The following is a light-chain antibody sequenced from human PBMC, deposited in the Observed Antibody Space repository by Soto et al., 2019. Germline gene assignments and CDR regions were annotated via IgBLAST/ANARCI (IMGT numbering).Light chain of an antibody. Sequence: DIVLTQSPGTLSLSPGERATLSCRASQSVTSTYLAWYKHKPGQPPRLLIFGASTRATGIPVRFSGSGSGTEFTLTISSLQSEDFAVYYCHQYDDGPYTFGQGTKVEI. CDR3: HQYDDGPYT. CDR2: GAS. CDR1: QSVTSTY. J-gene: IGKJ2*01. V-gene: IGKV3-15*01.